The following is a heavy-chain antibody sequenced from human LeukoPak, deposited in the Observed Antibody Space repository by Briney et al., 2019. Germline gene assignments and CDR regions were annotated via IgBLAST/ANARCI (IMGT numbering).Heavy chain of an antibody. CDR2: ISWNSGTI. V-gene: IGHV3-9*01. D-gene: IGHD6-19*01. Sequence: GGSLRLSCAGSGFIFNNYAMHWVRQPPGKGLEWVSGISWNSGTIDYADSVRGRFTISRDNAKNSLYLQMDSLRVEDTAFYYCAKDNRRHYTSGPNPDSLHWGQGALATVSS. CDR3: AKDNRRHYTSGPNPDSLH. J-gene: IGHJ4*02. CDR1: GFIFNNYA.